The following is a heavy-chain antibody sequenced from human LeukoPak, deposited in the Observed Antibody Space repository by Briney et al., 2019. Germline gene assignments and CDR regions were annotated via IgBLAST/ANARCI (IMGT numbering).Heavy chain of an antibody. CDR1: GYTLSELS. V-gene: IGHV1-24*01. CDR3: ATPYYDSSGYYPSFYYFDY. J-gene: IGHJ4*02. Sequence: ASVKVSCKVSGYTLSELSMHWVRQAPGKGHERMGGFDPEDGETIYAQKFQGRVTMTEDTSTDTAYMELSSLRSEDTAVYYCATPYYDSSGYYPSFYYFDYWGQGTLVNVSS. D-gene: IGHD3-22*01. CDR2: FDPEDGET.